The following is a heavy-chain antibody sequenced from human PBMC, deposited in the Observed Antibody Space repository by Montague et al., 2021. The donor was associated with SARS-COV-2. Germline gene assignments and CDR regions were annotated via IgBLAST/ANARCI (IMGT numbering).Heavy chain of an antibody. J-gene: IGHJ4*02. CDR1: GFTFSNYA. D-gene: IGHD3-3*01. CDR2: IYSGGSSK. CDR3: AKDPTHDFWSGYYFHY. Sequence: SLRLSCAASGFTFSNYAMSWVRQAPGKGLEWVSLIYSGGSSKYHXDSXKGRFTISRDNYKNTLYLQMNSLRAEATAVYYCAKDPTHDFWSGYYFHYWGQGAHVTVSS. V-gene: IGHV3-23*03.